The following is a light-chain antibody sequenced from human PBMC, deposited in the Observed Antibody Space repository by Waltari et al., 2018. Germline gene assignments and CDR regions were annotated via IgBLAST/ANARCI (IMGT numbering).Light chain of an antibody. Sequence: QSVVTQPPSVSGTPGQRVTISCSGSNSNIGSNDVNWYQQLPGTAPKLRIYNNNQRPSGVPDRCSGSKSGSAASLAISGLQSEDEGDYYCASWDDSLTGSWVFGRGTKLTVL. CDR3: ASWDDSLTGSWV. CDR2: NNN. V-gene: IGLV1-44*01. J-gene: IGLJ3*02. CDR1: NSNIGSND.